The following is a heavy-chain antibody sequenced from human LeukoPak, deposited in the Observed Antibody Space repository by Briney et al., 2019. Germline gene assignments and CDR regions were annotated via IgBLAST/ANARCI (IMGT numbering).Heavy chain of an antibody. Sequence: GASVKVSCKASGGTFSSYAISWVRQAPGQGLEWMGGIIPIFGTANYAQKFQGRVTITADESTSTAYMELSSLRSEDTAVYYCARAGFWSGYYTRNYYYYMDVWGKGTTVTVSS. CDR1: GGTFSSYA. J-gene: IGHJ6*03. CDR2: IIPIFGTA. CDR3: ARAGFWSGYYTRNYYYYMDV. D-gene: IGHD3-3*01. V-gene: IGHV1-69*13.